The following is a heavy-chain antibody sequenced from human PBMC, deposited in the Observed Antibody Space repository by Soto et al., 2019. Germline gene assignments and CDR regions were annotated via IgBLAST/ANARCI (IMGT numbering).Heavy chain of an antibody. CDR3: STERIATRQMRLAY. V-gene: IGHV1-24*01. Sequence: QVQLVQSGAEVKKPGASVKVSCKVSGYTLTKLSMHWVRQAPGKGLEWMGGFHPEDGETIYAQKFQGRVTMTEDTSTDTAYMEVSSLRSEDTAVYFCSTERIATRQMRLAYWGQGTLVTVSS. CDR1: GYTLTKLS. CDR2: FHPEDGET. J-gene: IGHJ4*02. D-gene: IGHD1-1*01.